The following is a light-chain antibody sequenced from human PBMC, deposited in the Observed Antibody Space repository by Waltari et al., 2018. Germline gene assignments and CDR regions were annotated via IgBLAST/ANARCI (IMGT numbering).Light chain of an antibody. Sequence: EVVLTQSPVTLSLAAGERATLSCRASESVSNYLAWYQQKPCQSPRLLIFDTSKMATGIPARFSGSGYGTDFTLTINNLEAEDFALYYCQQGSILPLTFGGGTKVEI. CDR1: ESVSNY. J-gene: IGKJ4*01. V-gene: IGKV3-11*01. CDR2: DTS. CDR3: QQGSILPLT.